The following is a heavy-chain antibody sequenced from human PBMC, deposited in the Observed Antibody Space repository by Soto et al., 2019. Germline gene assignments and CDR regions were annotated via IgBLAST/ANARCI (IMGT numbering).Heavy chain of an antibody. Sequence: ASVKVSCKASGYTFTGYYMHWVRQAPGQGLEWMGWINPNSGGTNYAQKFQGWVTMTRDTSISTAYMELSRLRSDDTAVYYCARDPGYCSSTSCYGQGDVWGKGTTVTVSS. CDR3: ARDPGYCSSTSCYGQGDV. J-gene: IGHJ6*04. CDR2: INPNSGGT. D-gene: IGHD2-2*01. V-gene: IGHV1-2*04. CDR1: GYTFTGYY.